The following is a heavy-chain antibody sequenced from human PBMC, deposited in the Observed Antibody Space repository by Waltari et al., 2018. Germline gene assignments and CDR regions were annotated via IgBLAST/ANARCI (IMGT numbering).Heavy chain of an antibody. D-gene: IGHD6-6*01. CDR3: AARRRSSGAGFNP. J-gene: IGHJ5*02. Sequence: QVQLQQWGAGLLKPSATQSIPCTVSVGSFSGYYWTWIRQPPGKGLEWIGDITHTGTTNYNSSLKSRVTMSIDTSKNQFSLTVTSVTAADTAIYYCAARRRSSGAGFNPWGQGTLVTVSS. V-gene: IGHV4-34*02. CDR1: VGSFSGYY. CDR2: ITHTGTT.